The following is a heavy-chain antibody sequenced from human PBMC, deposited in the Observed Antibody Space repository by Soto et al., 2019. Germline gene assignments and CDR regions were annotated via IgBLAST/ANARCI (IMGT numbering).Heavy chain of an antibody. CDR1: GFTFSSYA. J-gene: IGHJ5*02. Sequence: GESLKISCAASGFTFSSYAMSWVRQAPGKGLEWVSAISGSGGSTYYADSVKGRFTISRDNSKNTLYLQMNSLRAEDTAVYYCATSGTEPVVVVTAPNWFDPWGQGTLVTVSS. D-gene: IGHD2-21*02. CDR3: ATSGTEPVVVVTAPNWFDP. CDR2: ISGSGGST. V-gene: IGHV3-23*01.